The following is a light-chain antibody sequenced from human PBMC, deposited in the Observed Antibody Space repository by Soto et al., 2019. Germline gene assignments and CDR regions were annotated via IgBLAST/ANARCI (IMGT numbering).Light chain of an antibody. J-gene: IGLJ1*01. V-gene: IGLV2-14*03. CDR1: SSDIGGYSH. CDR3: SSYTSSGTYV. CDR2: EVR. Sequence: QSALTQPASVSGSPGQSITVSCTGTSSDIGGYSHVSWYQQHPDKVPKLIIYEVRNRPSGVSNRFSASKSGSTASLTISGLQAEDEADYYCSSYTSSGTYVFGTGTKLTVL.